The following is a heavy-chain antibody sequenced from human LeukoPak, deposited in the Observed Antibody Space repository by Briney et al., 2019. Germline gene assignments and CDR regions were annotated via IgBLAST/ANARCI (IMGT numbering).Heavy chain of an antibody. D-gene: IGHD2-15*01. CDR2: INPSGGST. Sequence: ASVKVSCKASGYTFTSYYMHWVRQAPGQGLEWMGIINPSGGSTSYAQKFQGRVTMTRDTSTSTVYMEPSSLRSEDTAVYYCARANLGYCSGGSCYATGVFDYWGQGTLVTVSS. CDR1: GYTFTSYY. CDR3: ARANLGYCSGGSCYATGVFDY. J-gene: IGHJ4*02. V-gene: IGHV1-46*01.